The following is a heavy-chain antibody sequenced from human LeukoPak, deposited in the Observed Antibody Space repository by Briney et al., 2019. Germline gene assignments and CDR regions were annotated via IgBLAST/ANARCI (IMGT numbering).Heavy chain of an antibody. CDR3: ARDLAAAGARHGY. Sequence: GGSLRLSCAASGFTFSSYSMNWVRQAPGKGLEWVSSISSSSSYIYYADSVKGRFTISRDNAKNSLYLQMNSLRAEDTAVYYCARDLAAAGARHGYWGQGTLVTVSS. D-gene: IGHD6-13*01. CDR1: GFTFSSYS. V-gene: IGHV3-21*01. CDR2: ISSSSSYI. J-gene: IGHJ4*02.